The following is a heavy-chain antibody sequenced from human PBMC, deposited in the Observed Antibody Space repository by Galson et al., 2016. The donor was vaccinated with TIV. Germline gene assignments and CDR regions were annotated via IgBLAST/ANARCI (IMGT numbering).Heavy chain of an antibody. J-gene: IGHJ4*02. CDR2: IKTKTDGGTA. D-gene: IGHD5-24*01. CDR1: GFTFNNAW. V-gene: IGHV3-15*01. Sequence: SLRLSCAASGFTFNNAWMNWVRQAPGKGLEWVGRIKTKTDGGTADYAAPVKGRFTVSRDDSKNTLYLQMNGLKSEDTAAYYCTTTWPTITTYYFNYWGQGAPVTVSS. CDR3: TTTWPTITTYYFNY.